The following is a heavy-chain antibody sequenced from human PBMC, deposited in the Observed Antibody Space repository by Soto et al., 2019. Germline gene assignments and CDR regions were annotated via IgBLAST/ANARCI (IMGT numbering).Heavy chain of an antibody. D-gene: IGHD2-15*01. CDR3: VRGSGYCPTPTCYKPSAF. CDR2: IIPILGVP. V-gene: IGHV1-69*02. J-gene: IGHJ4*02. Sequence: QVQLVQSGAEVKKPGSSVKVSCKASGGTFSSYPISWVRQAPGQGLEWVGRIIPILGVPNYAQTFQGRVTITADKSRSTAYMELSSLRSEDTAVYYCVRGSGYCPTPTCYKPSAFWGQRALVTVSS. CDR1: GGTFSSYP.